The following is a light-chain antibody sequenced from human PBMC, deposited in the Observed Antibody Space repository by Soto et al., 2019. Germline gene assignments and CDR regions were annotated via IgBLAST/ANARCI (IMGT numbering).Light chain of an antibody. CDR3: QQTYSTPYT. Sequence: DIQMTQSPSSLSASVGDRVTITCRASQSISSYLNWYQHKPGKAPKLLIYAASSLQSGVPSRFSGSGSGTDFTLTISSLQPEDFATYYCQQTYSTPYTFGQR. J-gene: IGKJ2*01. CDR1: QSISSY. CDR2: AAS. V-gene: IGKV1-39*01.